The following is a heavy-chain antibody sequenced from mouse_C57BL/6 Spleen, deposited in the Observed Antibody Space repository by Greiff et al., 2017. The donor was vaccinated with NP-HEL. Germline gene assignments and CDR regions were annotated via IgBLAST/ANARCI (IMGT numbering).Heavy chain of an antibody. J-gene: IGHJ4*01. CDR1: GYAFSSSW. CDR2: IYPGDGDT. D-gene: IGHD2-4*01. CDR3: ARGRLRTGYAMDY. Sequence: VQLQQSGPELVKPGASVKISCKASGYAFSSSWMNWVKQRPGKGLEWIGRIYPGDGDTNYNGKFKGKATLTADKSSSTAYMQLSSLTSEDSAVYFCARGRLRTGYAMDYWGQGTSVTVSS. V-gene: IGHV1-82*01.